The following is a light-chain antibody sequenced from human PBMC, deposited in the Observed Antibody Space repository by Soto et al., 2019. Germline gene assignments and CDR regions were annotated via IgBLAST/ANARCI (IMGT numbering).Light chain of an antibody. CDR1: QSVNTW. V-gene: IGKV1-5*01. J-gene: IGKJ2*01. CDR2: DAS. CDR3: QQYSSFWYT. Sequence: DVQMTQFPSTLPASVGDRVIITCRASQSVNTWLAWYQQKPGKAPKLLIYDASNLEGGVPSRFSGSGSGTDFIFTISSLQPDDFATYYCQQYSSFWYTFGQGTKVDI.